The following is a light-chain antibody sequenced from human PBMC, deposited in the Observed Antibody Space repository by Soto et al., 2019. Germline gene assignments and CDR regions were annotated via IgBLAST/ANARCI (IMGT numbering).Light chain of an antibody. J-gene: IGKJ4*01. CDR3: MQGTHWPSFFLT. CDR1: QSLVYSDGNTY. V-gene: IGKV2D-30*01. Sequence: DVVMTQSPLSLPVTLGQPASISCRSSQSLVYSDGNTYLNWFQQRPGQSPRRLIYKVSNWDSGVPYRFRGRGSGTEFTLKISRVEAEDVGVYYCMQGTHWPSFFLTFGGGTKVEIK. CDR2: KVS.